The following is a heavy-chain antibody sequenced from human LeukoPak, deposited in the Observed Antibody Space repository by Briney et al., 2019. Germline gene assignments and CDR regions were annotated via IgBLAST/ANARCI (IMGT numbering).Heavy chain of an antibody. Sequence: SESLSLTCAVYGGSFSGYYWSWIRQPPGKGLEWIGEINHSGSTNYNPSLKSRVAISVDTSKNQFSLKLSSVTAADTAVYYCASLWPYQLSAFDIWGQGTMVTVSS. D-gene: IGHD2-2*01. J-gene: IGHJ3*02. V-gene: IGHV4-34*01. CDR1: GGSFSGYY. CDR2: INHSGST. CDR3: ASLWPYQLSAFDI.